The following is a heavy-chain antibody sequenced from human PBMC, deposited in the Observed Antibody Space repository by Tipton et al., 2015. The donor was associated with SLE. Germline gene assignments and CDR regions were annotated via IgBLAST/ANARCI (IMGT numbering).Heavy chain of an antibody. V-gene: IGHV4-39*01. J-gene: IGHJ3*02. D-gene: IGHD3-16*01. CDR1: GGSISSTALY. Sequence: TLSLTCTVSGGSISSTALYWGWLRQPPGKGLEWIGRIYTSGSTNYNPSLKSRVTISVDTSKNQFSLKLSSVTAADTAVYYCARLGGAFDIWGQGTMVTVSS. CDR2: IYTSGST. CDR3: ARLGGAFDI.